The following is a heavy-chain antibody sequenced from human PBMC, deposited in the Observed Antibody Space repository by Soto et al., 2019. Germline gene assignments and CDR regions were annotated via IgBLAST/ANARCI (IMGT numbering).Heavy chain of an antibody. CDR1: GGSFSGYY. V-gene: IGHV4-34*01. J-gene: IGHJ3*02. Sequence: QVQLQQWGAGLLKPSETLSLTCAVYGGSFSGYYWSWIRQPPGKGLEGIGEINHSGSTNYNPSLKSRVTITVDTSKNQFSLKLSSVTAADTAVYYCAREGVVAARDAFDIWGQGTMVTVSS. D-gene: IGHD2-15*01. CDR3: AREGVVAARDAFDI. CDR2: INHSGST.